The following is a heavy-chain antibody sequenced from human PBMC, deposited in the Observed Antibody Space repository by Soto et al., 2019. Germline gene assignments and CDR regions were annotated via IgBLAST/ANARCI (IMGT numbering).Heavy chain of an antibody. D-gene: IGHD3-3*01. CDR2: MNPNSGNT. CDR1: GYTFTSYD. CDR3: ARSLRFLEWAKVYYYYMDV. V-gene: IGHV1-8*01. J-gene: IGHJ6*03. Sequence: ASVKVSCKASGYTFTSYDINWVRQATGQGLEWMGWMNPNSGNTGYAQKFQGRVTMTRNTSISTAYMELSSLRSEDTAGYYCARSLRFLEWAKVYYYYMDVWGKGTTVTVSS.